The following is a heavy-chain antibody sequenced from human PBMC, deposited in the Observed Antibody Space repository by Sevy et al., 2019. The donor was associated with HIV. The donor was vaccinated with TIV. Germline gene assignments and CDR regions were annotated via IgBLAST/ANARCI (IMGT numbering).Heavy chain of an antibody. Sequence: SETLSLTCTVSGGSISSYYWSWIRQPAGKGLEWIGRIYTSGSTNYNPSLKSRVTMSVDTSKNQLSLKLSSVTAADTAVYYCARDPPIVVVPAATPTSTSLDYWGQGTLVTVSS. CDR1: GGSISSYY. J-gene: IGHJ4*02. D-gene: IGHD2-2*01. V-gene: IGHV4-4*07. CDR2: IYTSGST. CDR3: ARDPPIVVVPAATPTSTSLDY.